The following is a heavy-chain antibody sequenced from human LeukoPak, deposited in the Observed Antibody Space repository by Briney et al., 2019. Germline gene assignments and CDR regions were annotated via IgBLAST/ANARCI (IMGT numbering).Heavy chain of an antibody. CDR3: ARGGAAGAFDI. J-gene: IGHJ3*02. Sequence: GASVKVSCKASGYTFTSYDINWVRQATGQGLEWMGWINPNSSGTNYAQKFQGRVTMTRDTSISTAYMELSRLRSDDTAVYYCARGGAAGAFDIWGQGTMVTVSS. D-gene: IGHD1-26*01. V-gene: IGHV1-2*02. CDR2: INPNSSGT. CDR1: GYTFTSYD.